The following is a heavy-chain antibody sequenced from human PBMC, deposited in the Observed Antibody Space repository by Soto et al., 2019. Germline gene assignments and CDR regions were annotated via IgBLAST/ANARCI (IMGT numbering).Heavy chain of an antibody. CDR2: IKQDGSEK. D-gene: IGHD3-16*01. CDR3: ARDWGAGPLDV. J-gene: IGHJ6*02. CDR1: GFTFSSYW. Sequence: EVPLVESGGGLVQPGGSLRLSCAASGFTFSSYWMTWVRQAPGKGLEWVANIKQDGSEKYYVDSVKGRFTISRDNAKNSLYLQMNSLRAEDTAVYYCARDWGAGPLDVWGQGTTVTVSS. V-gene: IGHV3-7*01.